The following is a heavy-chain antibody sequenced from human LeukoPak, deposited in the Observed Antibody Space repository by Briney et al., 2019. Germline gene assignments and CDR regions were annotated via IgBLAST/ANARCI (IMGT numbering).Heavy chain of an antibody. CDR1: GFTFNSYG. D-gene: IGHD6-13*01. CDR3: ATKFSGSSNCHIEY. CDR2: TWYDGSNK. Sequence: QPGGSLRLSCEASGFTFNSYGMHWVRQAPGKGLEWVAATWYDGSNKYYADSVKGRFTVSRDNSKNTLFLQMNSLSAEDTAVYLCATKFSGSSNCHIEYWGQGTLVTVSS. J-gene: IGHJ4*02. V-gene: IGHV3-33*03.